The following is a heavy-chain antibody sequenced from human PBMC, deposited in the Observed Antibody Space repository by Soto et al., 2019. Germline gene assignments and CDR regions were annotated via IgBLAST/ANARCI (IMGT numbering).Heavy chain of an antibody. CDR1: GYTFTSYG. CDR3: ARVSMTSTETTDYNRFDP. D-gene: IGHD4-17*01. CDR2: ISAYHGNT. V-gene: IGHV1-18*01. Sequence: VQLVQSGAEGKKPGASVKVSCKASGYTFTSYGISWVLQAPGQGLEGMGWISAYHGNTNYAQKLQGKVTMTTDTSTSTAFLELRSQRADDTAEYYYARVSMTSTETTDYNRFDPWGPGTLVTVSS. J-gene: IGHJ5*02.